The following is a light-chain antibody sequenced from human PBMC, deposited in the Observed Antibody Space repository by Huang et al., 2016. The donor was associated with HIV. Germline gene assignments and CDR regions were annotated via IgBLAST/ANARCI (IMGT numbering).Light chain of an antibody. CDR1: QSLLYSSNNKNY. CDR2: WAS. CDR3: HQYYATGT. V-gene: IGKV4-1*01. J-gene: IGKJ1*01. Sequence: DIVMTQSPDSLAVSLGERATINCKSSQSLLYSSNNKNYLAWYQQKPGQPPKLLIYWASTRESVVPDRFSGSGSETDFTLTISSLQAEDVAVYYCHQYYATGTFGQGTKVKI.